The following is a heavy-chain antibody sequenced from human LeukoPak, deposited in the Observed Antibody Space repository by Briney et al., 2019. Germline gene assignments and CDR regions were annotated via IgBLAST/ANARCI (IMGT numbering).Heavy chain of an antibody. CDR2: IRYDGSNK. J-gene: IGHJ6*03. V-gene: IGHV3-30*02. Sequence: PGGSLRLSCAASGFTFSSYGMHWVRQAPGKGLEWVAFIRYDGSNKYYADSVKGRFTISRDNSKNTLYLQMNSLRAEDTAVYYCAKQLRWELYYYYYYMDVWGKGTTVTVSS. D-gene: IGHD1-26*01. CDR3: AKQLRWELYYYYYYMDV. CDR1: GFTFSSYG.